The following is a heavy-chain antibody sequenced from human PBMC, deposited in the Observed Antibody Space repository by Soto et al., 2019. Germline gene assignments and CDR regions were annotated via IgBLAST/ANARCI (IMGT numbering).Heavy chain of an antibody. D-gene: IGHD3-22*01. CDR3: ATAKNYYDSSGYYLDY. Sequence: QVQLQESGPGLVKPSETLSLTCTVSGGSISSYYWSWIRQPPGKGLEWIGYIYYSGSTNYNPSLKSRVTISVDTSKNQFSLKLSSVTAADTAVYYCATAKNYYDSSGYYLDYWGQGTLVTVSS. CDR1: GGSISSYY. J-gene: IGHJ4*02. CDR2: IYYSGST. V-gene: IGHV4-59*01.